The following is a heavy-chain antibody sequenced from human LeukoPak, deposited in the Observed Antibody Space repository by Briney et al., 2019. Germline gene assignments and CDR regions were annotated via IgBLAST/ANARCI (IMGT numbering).Heavy chain of an antibody. Sequence: SQTLSLTCTVSGGSISSGDYYWSWIRQPPGKGLEWIGYIYYSGSTYYNPSPKSRVTISVDTSKNQFSLKLSSVTAADTAVYYCARAIDGYSYDRGYYMDVWGKGTTVTVSS. J-gene: IGHJ6*03. V-gene: IGHV4-30-4*08. D-gene: IGHD5-18*01. CDR1: GGSISSGDYY. CDR3: ARAIDGYSYDRGYYMDV. CDR2: IYYSGST.